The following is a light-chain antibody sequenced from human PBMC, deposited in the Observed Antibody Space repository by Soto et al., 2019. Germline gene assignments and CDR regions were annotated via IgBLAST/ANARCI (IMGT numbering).Light chain of an antibody. CDR2: KAS. CDR1: QSISSW. V-gene: IGKV1-5*03. J-gene: IGKJ1*01. CDR3: QQYNSYWM. Sequence: DIKMTQSPSTLSASVGDRVTITCRASQSISSWLAWYQQKPGKAPKLLIYKASSLESGVPSRFSGSGSGTEFTLTISSLQPDDFATYYCQQYNSYWMFGQGTKVEIK.